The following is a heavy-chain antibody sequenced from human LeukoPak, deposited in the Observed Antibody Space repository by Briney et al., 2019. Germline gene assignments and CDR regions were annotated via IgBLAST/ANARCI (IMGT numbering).Heavy chain of an antibody. CDR2: IIPMVGPA. J-gene: IGHJ4*02. D-gene: IGHD3-9*01. Sequence: ASVKVSCKASGGSFSSSAISWVRQAPGQGLEWMGRIIPMVGPAYYAQKFQGRVTITADKSTTTAYMEVRSLRSDDTAVYYCARDPLRYFDWLPPFDYWGQGTLVTVSS. CDR1: GGSFSSSA. CDR3: ARDPLRYFDWLPPFDY. V-gene: IGHV1-69*04.